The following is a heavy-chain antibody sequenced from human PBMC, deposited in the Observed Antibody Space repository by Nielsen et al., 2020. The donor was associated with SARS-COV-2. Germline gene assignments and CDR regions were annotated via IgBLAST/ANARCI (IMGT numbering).Heavy chain of an antibody. D-gene: IGHD3-10*01. V-gene: IGHV3-52*01. CDR3: TRVRVGDFYGSDY. CDR1: GFTFSSSW. CDR2: LKCDGSEK. Sequence: GESLKISCVASGFTFSSSWMHWVCQAPEKGLEWVADLKCDGSEKYYVGSVKGRFTVSRDNAKNSLYLQMNSLRAEDTAIYFCTRVRVGDFYGSDYWGQGTRVTVSS. J-gene: IGHJ4*02.